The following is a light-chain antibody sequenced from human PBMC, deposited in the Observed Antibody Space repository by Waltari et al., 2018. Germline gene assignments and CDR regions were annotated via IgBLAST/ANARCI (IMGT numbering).Light chain of an antibody. J-gene: IGKJ1*01. V-gene: IGKV1-39*01. CDR2: TAS. CDR1: QTISSY. Sequence: DIQMTQSPSSLSASVGDRVTITCRASQTISSYLNWYQQKPGKAPHLLIYTASSLQSGFPSRFSGSGSGTDFTLTISSLQPEDFATYYCQQSSSTPPWTFGQGTKVEIK. CDR3: QQSSSTPPWT.